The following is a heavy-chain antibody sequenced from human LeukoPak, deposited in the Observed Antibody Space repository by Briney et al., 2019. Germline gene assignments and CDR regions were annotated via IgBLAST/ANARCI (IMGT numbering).Heavy chain of an antibody. CDR1: GYSFTSYL. CDR2: IYPADSDT. J-gene: IGHJ6*04. CDR3: ARLHIPYGMDV. V-gene: IGHV5-51*01. D-gene: IGHD2-2*02. Sequence: GQSLKISCKGSGYSFTSYLSGWLRQMPGKGLEWMGVIYPADSDTRYSPSFQGQGTIPADKSISTAYLQWSSLKASDTAMYYCARLHIPYGMDVWGKGTTVTVSS.